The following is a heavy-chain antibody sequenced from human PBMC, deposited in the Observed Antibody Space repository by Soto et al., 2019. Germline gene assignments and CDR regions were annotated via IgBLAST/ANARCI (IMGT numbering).Heavy chain of an antibody. CDR2: IVVGSGNT. J-gene: IGHJ4*02. CDR1: GFTFTSSA. Sequence: GASVKVSCKASGFTFTSSAVQWVRQARGQRLEWIGWIVVGSGNTNYAQKFQERVTITRDMPTSTAYMELSSLRSEDTAVYYCAAVEAVAGTSGYWGQGTLVTVSS. CDR3: AAVEAVAGTSGY. D-gene: IGHD6-19*01. V-gene: IGHV1-58*01.